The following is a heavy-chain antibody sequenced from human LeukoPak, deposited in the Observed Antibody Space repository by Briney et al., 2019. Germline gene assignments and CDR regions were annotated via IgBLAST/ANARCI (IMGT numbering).Heavy chain of an antibody. CDR2: IYYSGST. Sequence: SETLSLTCTVSGGSISSYYWSWIRQPPGKGLEWIGYIYYSGSTNYNPSLKSRVTISVDTSKNQFSPKLSSVTAADTAVYYCARHNGDYGGYFDYWGQGTLVTVSS. J-gene: IGHJ4*02. V-gene: IGHV4-59*08. D-gene: IGHD4-17*01. CDR1: GGSISSYY. CDR3: ARHNGDYGGYFDY.